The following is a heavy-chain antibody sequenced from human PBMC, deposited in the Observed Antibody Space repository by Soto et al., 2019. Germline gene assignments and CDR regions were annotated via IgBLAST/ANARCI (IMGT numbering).Heavy chain of an antibody. CDR1: GGTFSSYA. V-gene: IGHV1-69*01. CDR2: IIPIFGTA. J-gene: IGHJ4*02. D-gene: IGHD2-15*01. CDR3: ASTPPRYCRGGSCYLLFFDY. Sequence: QVQLVQSGAEVKKPGSSVKVSCKASGGTFSSYAISWVRQAPGQGLEWMGGIIPIFGTANYAQKFQGRVTITADESTSTAYMVLSSLRSEETAVYYCASTPPRYCRGGSCYLLFFDYWGQGTLLTVSS.